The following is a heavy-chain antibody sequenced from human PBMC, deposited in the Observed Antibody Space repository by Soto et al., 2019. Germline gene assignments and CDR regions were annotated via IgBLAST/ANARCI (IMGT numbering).Heavy chain of an antibody. CDR1: GYTFTSYG. Sequence: ASVKVSCKASGYTFTSYGISWVRQAPGQGLEWMGWISAYNGNTNYAQKLQGRVTMTTDTSTSTAYMELRSLRSDDTAVYYCARDQGSYYYYYYYGMDVWGQGTTVTVSS. CDR2: ISAYNGNT. J-gene: IGHJ6*02. V-gene: IGHV1-18*01. CDR3: ARDQGSYYYYYYYGMDV. D-gene: IGHD3-10*01.